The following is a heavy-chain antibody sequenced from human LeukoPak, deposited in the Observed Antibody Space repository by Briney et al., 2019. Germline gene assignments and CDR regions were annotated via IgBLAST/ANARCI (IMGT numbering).Heavy chain of an antibody. J-gene: IGHJ4*02. CDR2: IYTSGST. Sequence: SQTLSLTCTVSGGSISSGSYYWSWIRQPAGKGLEWIGRIYTSGSTNYNPSLKSRVTISVDTSKNQFSLKLSSVTAADTAVYYCARERLYGGNSADYWGQGTLVTVSS. V-gene: IGHV4-61*02. CDR3: ARERLYGGNSADY. D-gene: IGHD4-23*01. CDR1: GGSISSGSYY.